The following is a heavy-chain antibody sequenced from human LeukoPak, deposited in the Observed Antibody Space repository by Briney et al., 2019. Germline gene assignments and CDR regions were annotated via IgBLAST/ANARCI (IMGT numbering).Heavy chain of an antibody. CDR1: GFTFSSYA. Sequence: PGRSLRLSCAASGFTFSSYAMHWVRQAPGKGLEWVAVISYDGSNKYYADSVKGRFTISRDNSKNTLYLQMNSLRAEDTAVYYCARDRSSWSPTGYFDYWGQGTLVTVSS. J-gene: IGHJ4*02. CDR3: ARDRSSWSPTGYFDY. D-gene: IGHD6-13*01. V-gene: IGHV3-30-3*01. CDR2: ISYDGSNK.